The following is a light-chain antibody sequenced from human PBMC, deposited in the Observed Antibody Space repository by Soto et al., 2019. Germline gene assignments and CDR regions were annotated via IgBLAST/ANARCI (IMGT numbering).Light chain of an antibody. J-gene: IGLJ1*01. Sequence: QSVLTQPPSASETPGQTVSISCSGSNSNIASNTVNWYQHLPGTAPKLLIYYNNQRPSGVPDRFSGSKSGTSASLAISGLQSEDEADYYCAAWDDSLNGRYVFGTGTKVTVL. CDR3: AAWDDSLNGRYV. V-gene: IGLV1-44*01. CDR2: YNN. CDR1: NSNIASNT.